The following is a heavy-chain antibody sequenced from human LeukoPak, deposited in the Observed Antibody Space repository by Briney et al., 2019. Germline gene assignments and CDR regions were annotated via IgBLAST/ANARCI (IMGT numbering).Heavy chain of an antibody. CDR3: ARTRGRYDSSGPHDAFDI. V-gene: IGHV3-7*01. Sequence: GGSLRLSCAASGFTISSYWMSWVRQAPGKGLEWVANIKQDGSEKYYVDSVKGRFTISRDNAKNSLYLQMNSLRAEDTAVYYCARTRGRYDSSGPHDAFDIWGQGTMVTVSS. CDR2: IKQDGSEK. J-gene: IGHJ3*02. CDR1: GFTISSYW. D-gene: IGHD3-22*01.